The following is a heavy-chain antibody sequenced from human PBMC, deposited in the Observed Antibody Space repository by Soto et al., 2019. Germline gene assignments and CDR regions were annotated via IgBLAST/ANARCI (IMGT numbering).Heavy chain of an antibody. CDR3: VRGGHGSGSYLGSY. V-gene: IGHV3-7*03. D-gene: IGHD3-10*01. J-gene: IGHJ4*02. Sequence: PGGSLRLSCVASGSTFTTYWMSWVRQAPGKGLEWVANIRQDGGAQYYVDSVKGRFTISRDDAKNSVYLQMDSLRAEDTAVYYCVRGGHGSGSYLGSYCGQGLLVTVSS. CDR2: IRQDGGAQ. CDR1: GSTFTTYW.